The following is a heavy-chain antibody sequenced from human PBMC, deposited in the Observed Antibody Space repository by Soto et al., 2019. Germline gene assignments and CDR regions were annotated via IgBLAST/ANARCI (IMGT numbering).Heavy chain of an antibody. Sequence: QVQLVQSGAELKKPGASVKVSCKASGYTFTTYDITWVRQAPGQGLEWMGWISGYNGNTKYAQKLQGRVTMTTETSTSTAYMGLRSLSSDDTAVYYCARDSTARLAWFDPWGQGTLVIVSS. CDR1: GYTFTTYD. V-gene: IGHV1-18*04. D-gene: IGHD5-18*01. J-gene: IGHJ5*02. CDR2: ISGYNGNT. CDR3: ARDSTARLAWFDP.